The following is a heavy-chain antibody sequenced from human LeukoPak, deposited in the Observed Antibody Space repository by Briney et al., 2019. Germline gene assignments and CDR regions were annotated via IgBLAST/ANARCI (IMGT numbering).Heavy chain of an antibody. CDR1: GGSFSGYY. V-gene: IGHV4-34*01. Sequence: SETLSLTCAVYGGSFSGYYWSWIRQPPGKGLEWIGEINHSGSTNYNPSLKSRVTISVDTSKNQFSLKLSSVTAADTAVYYCARRRLQWLEPFDYWGQGTLVTVSA. CDR2: INHSGST. CDR3: ARRRLQWLEPFDY. J-gene: IGHJ4*02. D-gene: IGHD6-19*01.